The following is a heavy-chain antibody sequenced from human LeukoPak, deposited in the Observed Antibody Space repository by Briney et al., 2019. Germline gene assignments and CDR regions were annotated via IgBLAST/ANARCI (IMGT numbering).Heavy chain of an antibody. D-gene: IGHD6-13*01. J-gene: IGHJ6*02. CDR2: IYSGGST. CDR3: AREGIEAAAGSYYYYGMDV. V-gene: IGHV3-53*01. CDR1: GFTVTSNY. Sequence: GGSLRLSCAASGFTVTSNYMSWVRQAPGKGLEWVSVIYSGGSTYYADSVKGRFTISRDNSKNTLYLQMNSLRAEDTAVYYCAREGIEAAAGSYYYYGMDVWGQGTTVTVSS.